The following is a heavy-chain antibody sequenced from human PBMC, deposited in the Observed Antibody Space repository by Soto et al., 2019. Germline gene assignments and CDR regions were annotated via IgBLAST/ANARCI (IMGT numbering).Heavy chain of an antibody. CDR2: IYYSGST. Sequence: KPSETLSLTCTVSGGSISSYYWSWIRQPPGKGLEWIGYIYYSGSTNYNPSLKSRVTISVDMSKNQFSLKLSSVTAADTAVYYCARDRSEYDFWSGYYSHYGMDVWGQGTTVTVSS. D-gene: IGHD3-3*01. CDR1: GGSISSYY. V-gene: IGHV4-59*01. CDR3: ARDRSEYDFWSGYYSHYGMDV. J-gene: IGHJ6*02.